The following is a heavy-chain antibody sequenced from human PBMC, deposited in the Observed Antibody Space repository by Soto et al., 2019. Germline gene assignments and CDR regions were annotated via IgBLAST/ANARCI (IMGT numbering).Heavy chain of an antibody. CDR2: ISGSSNAI. CDR3: ARGNFYYGMDV. J-gene: IGHJ6*02. V-gene: IGHV3-11*01. CDR1: GFMFSDHY. Sequence: QVQLVESGGGLVKPGGSLRLSCAASGFMFSDHYMTWIRQAPGKGLEWVSYISGSSNAIYYADSLKGRFTISRDNAKNSLYLQLNSLRAEDTAVYYCARGNFYYGMDVWGQGTTGTVSS.